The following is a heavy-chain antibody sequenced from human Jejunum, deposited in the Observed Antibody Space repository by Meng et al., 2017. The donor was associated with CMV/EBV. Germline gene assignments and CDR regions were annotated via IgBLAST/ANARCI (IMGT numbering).Heavy chain of an antibody. V-gene: IGHV4-39*07. CDR2: IDYKEST. D-gene: IGHD7-27*01. CDR1: GDSLSSTFFD. J-gene: IGHJ4*02. CDR3: ARDGSDNWGNFDY. Sequence: VAGDSLSSTFFDWGWVRQRAGKGLEWVGNIDYKESTYYNPSLKSRITMSVDRSKNHFSLELSSVTAADTAVYYCARDGSDNWGNFDYWGQGSLVTVSS.